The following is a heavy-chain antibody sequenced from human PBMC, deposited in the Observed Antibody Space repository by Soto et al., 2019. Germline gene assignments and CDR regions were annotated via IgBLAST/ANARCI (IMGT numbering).Heavy chain of an antibody. CDR3: ARDLRSGPSGWFDP. Sequence: ASVKVSCKASGYTFTSYARHWVRQAPGQRLEWMGWINAGNGNTKYSQKFQGRVTITRDTSASTAYMELSSLRSEDTAVYYCARDLRSGPSGWFDPWGQGTLVTVSS. CDR1: GYTFTSYA. V-gene: IGHV1-3*01. J-gene: IGHJ5*02. CDR2: INAGNGNT. D-gene: IGHD3-10*01.